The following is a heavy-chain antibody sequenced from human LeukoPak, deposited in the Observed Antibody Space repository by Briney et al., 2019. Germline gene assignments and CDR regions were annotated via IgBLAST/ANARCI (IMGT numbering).Heavy chain of an antibody. D-gene: IGHD3-22*01. J-gene: IGHJ3*02. CDR3: AREVTMIDAFDI. CDR1: GGSISSYY. Sequence: SETLSLTCTVSGGSISSYYWSWIRQPPGKGLEWIGYIYYSGSTNYNPSLKSRVTISVDTSKNQFSLKLSSVTAADTAVYYCAREVTMIDAFDIWGQGTMVTVSS. CDR2: IYYSGST. V-gene: IGHV4-59*12.